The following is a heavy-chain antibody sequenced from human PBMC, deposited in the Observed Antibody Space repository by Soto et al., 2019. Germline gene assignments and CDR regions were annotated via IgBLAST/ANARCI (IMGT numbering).Heavy chain of an antibody. CDR3: ARPAMGTYYYGSGSYPWYYYGMDV. CDR2: NYPVDSVT. J-gene: IGHJ6*02. CDR1: GYSFTSYW. V-gene: IGHV5-51*01. Sequence: PGESLKISCKGSGYSFTSYWIGWVRQMPGKGLEWMGINYPVDSVTRYSPSFQGQFTISADKSISTAYLQWSSLKASDTAMYYCARPAMGTYYYGSGSYPWYYYGMDVWGQGTTVTVSS. D-gene: IGHD3-10*01.